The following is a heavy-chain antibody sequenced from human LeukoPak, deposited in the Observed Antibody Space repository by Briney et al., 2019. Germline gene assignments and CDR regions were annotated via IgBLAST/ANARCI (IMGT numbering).Heavy chain of an antibody. V-gene: IGHV3-30*02. CDR3: AQGDCSGGPCPGPLN. D-gene: IGHD2-15*01. CDR1: GFTFSIYW. CDR2: IRYDVSNK. Sequence: GGSLRLSCAASGFTFSIYWMSWVRQAPGKGLEWVAFIRYDVSNKYYADSVKGRFTISRDNNSLRVEDTSVYYCAQGDCSGGPCPGPLNWGQGTLVTVSS. J-gene: IGHJ4*02.